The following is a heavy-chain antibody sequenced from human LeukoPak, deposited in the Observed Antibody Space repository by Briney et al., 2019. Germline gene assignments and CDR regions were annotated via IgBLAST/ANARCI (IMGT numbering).Heavy chain of an antibody. CDR3: ARVGIFNNYYYGKDV. D-gene: IGHD3-3*01. J-gene: IGHJ6*02. CDR1: GYTFTSYY. Sequence: ASVKVSCKASGYTFTSYYMHWVRQAPGQGLEWMGIINPSGGSTSYAQKFQGRVTMTRDTSTSTVYMELSNLRSEDTAVYYCARVGIFNNYYYGKDVWGQGTTVTVSS. CDR2: INPSGGST. V-gene: IGHV1-46*01.